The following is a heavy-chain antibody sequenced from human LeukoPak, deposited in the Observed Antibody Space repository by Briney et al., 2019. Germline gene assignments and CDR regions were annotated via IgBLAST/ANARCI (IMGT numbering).Heavy chain of an antibody. Sequence: SETLSLTCAVYGGSFSGYHWSWIRQPPGKGLEWIGEINHSGSTNYNPSLKSRVTISVDTSKNQFSLKLSSVTAADTAVYYCARGYVGPLPRNYYYYGMDVWGKGTTVTVSS. J-gene: IGHJ6*04. CDR3: ARGYVGPLPRNYYYYGMDV. CDR2: INHSGST. D-gene: IGHD1-26*01. CDR1: GGSFSGYH. V-gene: IGHV4-34*01.